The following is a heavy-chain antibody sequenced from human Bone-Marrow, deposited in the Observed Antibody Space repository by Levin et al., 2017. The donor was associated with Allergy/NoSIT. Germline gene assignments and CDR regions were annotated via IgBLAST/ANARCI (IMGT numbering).Heavy chain of an antibody. CDR1: GFTLTGYY. J-gene: IGHJ6*02. V-gene: IGHV3-11*01. CDR2: ISSTGRTT. D-gene: IGHD6-6*01. Sequence: KHGESLKISCAASGFTLTGYYMSWIRQAPGKGLEWVSLISSTGRTTYYGDSVKGRFTISRDSAENSLYLQMNNLRDEDTAIYYCVRDGRQLATPYYGMDVWGQGTTVTVSS. CDR3: VRDGRQLATPYYGMDV.